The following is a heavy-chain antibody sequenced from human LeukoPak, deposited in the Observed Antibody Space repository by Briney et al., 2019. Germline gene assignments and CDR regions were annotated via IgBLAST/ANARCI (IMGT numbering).Heavy chain of an antibody. D-gene: IGHD3-10*01. Sequence: SETLSLTCTVSGGSISSSSYYWGWIRQPPGKGLEWIGNIYYSGSTYYNPSLKSRVTISVDTSKNQFSLKLSSVTAADTAVYYCARPPPLYYGSADYYFDYWGQGTLVTVSS. J-gene: IGHJ4*02. CDR1: GGSISSSSYY. CDR2: IYYSGST. CDR3: ARPPPLYYGSADYYFDY. V-gene: IGHV4-39*01.